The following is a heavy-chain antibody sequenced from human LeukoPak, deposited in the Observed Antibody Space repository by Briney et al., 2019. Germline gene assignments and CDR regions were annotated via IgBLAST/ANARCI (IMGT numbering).Heavy chain of an antibody. CDR3: ARTSGYYSGYCFDY. Sequence: GGSLRLSCAASGFTFSSYEMNWVRQAPGQGLEWVSYISSSGSTIYYADTVKGRFTISRDNAKNSLYLQMNSLRAEDTAVYYCARTSGYYSGYCFDYWGQGTLVTVSS. J-gene: IGHJ4*02. CDR2: ISSSGSTI. CDR1: GFTFSSYE. D-gene: IGHD5-12*01. V-gene: IGHV3-48*03.